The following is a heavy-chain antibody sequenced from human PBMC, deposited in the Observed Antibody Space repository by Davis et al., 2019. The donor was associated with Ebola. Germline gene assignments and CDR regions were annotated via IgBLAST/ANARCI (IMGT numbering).Heavy chain of an antibody. Sequence: GGSLRLSCAASGFTFSSYWMSWVRQAPGKGLEWVSTLGLSADTYYADSVKGRFTISRDNSKNTLYLQMNGLRVEDTAIYYCAKDTSNIWFDIWGQGTNVTVSS. V-gene: IGHV3-23*01. CDR1: GFTFSSYW. J-gene: IGHJ3*02. CDR2: LGLSADT. CDR3: AKDTSNIWFDI. D-gene: IGHD1-26*01.